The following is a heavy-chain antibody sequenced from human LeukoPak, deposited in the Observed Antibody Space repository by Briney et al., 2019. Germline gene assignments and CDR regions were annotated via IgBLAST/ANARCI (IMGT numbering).Heavy chain of an antibody. CDR3: ARSPRRVTATIYFDY. CDR1: GFTVSGYS. CDR2: ISGSGSYT. D-gene: IGHD2-21*02. Sequence: GGSLRLSCAASGFTVSGYSMSWVRQAPGKGLEWVSAISGSGSYTDYADSVKGRFTISKDNSKNTLYMRMSSLRAEDTAVYYCARSPRRVTATIYFDYWGQGTLVTASS. V-gene: IGHV3-23*01. J-gene: IGHJ4*02.